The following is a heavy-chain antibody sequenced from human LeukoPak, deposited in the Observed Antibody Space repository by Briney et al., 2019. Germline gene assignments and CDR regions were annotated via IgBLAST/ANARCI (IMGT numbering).Heavy chain of an antibody. CDR3: ARPPATTVVSPYFDF. CDR2: ISSSSSTI. D-gene: IGHD4-23*01. V-gene: IGHV3-48*01. CDR1: GFTFSSYS. J-gene: IGHJ4*02. Sequence: AGSLRLSCAASGFTFSSYSMNWVRQAQGKGLEWVSYISSSSSTIYYADPVKGRFTISRDNAKNSLYLQMNSLRAEDTAVYYCARPPATTVVSPYFDFWGQGTLVTVSS.